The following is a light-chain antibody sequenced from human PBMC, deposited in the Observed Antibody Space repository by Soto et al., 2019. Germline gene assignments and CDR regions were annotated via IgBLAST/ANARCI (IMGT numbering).Light chain of an antibody. J-gene: IGKJ5*01. CDR2: DAY. V-gene: IGKV3-11*01. Sequence: VLTHSPVTLSLSPGERATLSCRASQSFRGLLAWYQQKPGQAPRLLIYDAYNRATGIPPRFSGSGSGTDFTLTISSLEPEDSAVYYCQQRHMWPITFGQGTRLEI. CDR3: QQRHMWPIT. CDR1: QSFRGL.